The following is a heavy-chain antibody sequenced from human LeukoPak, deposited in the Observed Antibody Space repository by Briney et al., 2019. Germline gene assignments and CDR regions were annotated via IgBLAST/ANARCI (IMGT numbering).Heavy chain of an antibody. D-gene: IGHD4-23*01. CDR3: ARADYYGGNSEDY. CDR2: ISAYNGNT. J-gene: IGHJ4*02. Sequence: ASVKVSCKASGGTFSRYAISWVRQAPGQGLEWMGWISAYNGNTNYAQKLQGRVTMTTDTSTSTAYMELRSLRSDDTAVYYCARADYYGGNSEDYWGQGTLVTVSS. V-gene: IGHV1-18*01. CDR1: GGTFSRYA.